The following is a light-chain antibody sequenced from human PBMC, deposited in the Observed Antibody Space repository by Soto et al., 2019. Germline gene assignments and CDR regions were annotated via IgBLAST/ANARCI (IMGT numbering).Light chain of an antibody. CDR2: DAS. CDR3: QQRRSWQVT. V-gene: IGKV3D-11*02. J-gene: IGKJ5*01. CDR1: QSVSSN. Sequence: EIVMTQSPATLSVSPGERATLSCRASQSVSSNLAWYQQKPGQAPRLLIYDASNRATGIPARFSGSGSGTNFTLTISSLEPEDFAVYYCQQRRSWQVTFGQGTRLEI.